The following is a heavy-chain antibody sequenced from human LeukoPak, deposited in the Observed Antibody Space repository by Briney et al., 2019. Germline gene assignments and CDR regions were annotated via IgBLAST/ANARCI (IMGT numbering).Heavy chain of an antibody. Sequence: KPGGSLRLSCAASGFTFRSYNFHWVRQAPGKGLEGVSFISSSSSSVYYADSMKGRFTISRDNAKNSLFLQMNSLRAEDTAVYYCARDQGSGWWAYWGQGTLVTVSS. CDR1: GFTFRSYN. D-gene: IGHD6-19*01. CDR3: ARDQGSGWWAY. V-gene: IGHV3-21*01. J-gene: IGHJ4*02. CDR2: ISSSSSSV.